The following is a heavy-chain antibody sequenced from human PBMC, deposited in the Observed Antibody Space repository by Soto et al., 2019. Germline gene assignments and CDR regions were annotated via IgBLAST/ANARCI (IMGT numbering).Heavy chain of an antibody. CDR3: ARERGVLSEAFDI. Sequence: SQTLSLTCAISGDSVSSNSAAWNWLRQAPSRGLEWLGRTYYRSKWYNDYVVSVKSRITINPDTSKNQFSLQLNSVTPEDTAVYYCARERGVLSEAFDIWGQGTVVTVSS. D-gene: IGHD3-10*01. CDR1: GDSVSSNSAA. V-gene: IGHV6-1*01. CDR2: TYYRSKWYN. J-gene: IGHJ3*02.